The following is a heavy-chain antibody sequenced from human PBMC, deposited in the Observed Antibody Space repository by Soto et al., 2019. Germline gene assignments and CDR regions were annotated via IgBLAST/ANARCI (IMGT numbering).Heavy chain of an antibody. Sequence: GASVKVSCKASGGTFSSYAISWVRQAPGQGLEWMGGIIPIFGTASYAQKFQGRVTITADESTSTAYMELSSLRSEDTAVYYCARDRMDVWFGELSWFDPWGQGTLVTVSS. J-gene: IGHJ5*02. CDR1: GGTFSSYA. V-gene: IGHV1-69*13. D-gene: IGHD3-10*01. CDR3: ARDRMDVWFGELSWFDP. CDR2: IIPIFGTA.